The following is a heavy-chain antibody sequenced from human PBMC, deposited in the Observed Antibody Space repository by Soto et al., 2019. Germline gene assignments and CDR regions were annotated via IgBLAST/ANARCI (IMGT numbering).Heavy chain of an antibody. CDR3: ARRSHKGSWSGSGMDV. D-gene: IGHD3-3*01. CDR2: INHSGST. V-gene: IGHV4-34*01. CDR1: GGSFSGYY. J-gene: IGHJ6*02. Sequence: SETLSLTCAVYGGSFSGYYWSWIRQPPGKGLEWIGEINHSGSTNYNPSLKSRVTISVDTSKNQFSLKLSSVTAADTAVYYCARRSHKGSWSGSGMDVWGQGTRSPSP.